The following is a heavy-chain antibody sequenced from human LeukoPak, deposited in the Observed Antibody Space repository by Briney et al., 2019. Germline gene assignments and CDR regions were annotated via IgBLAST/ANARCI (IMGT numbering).Heavy chain of an antibody. J-gene: IGHJ4*02. Sequence: AASVKVSCKAFGYGFTSYYIHWVRQAPRQGLEWMGIINPSVGGTTYARKFQGRVTMTRDTSTSTVYMELSSLRSEDTAVYYCARHGSGRYYPAEGRVDYWGQGTLVTVSS. CDR3: ARHGSGRYYPAEGRVDY. CDR1: GYGFTSYY. V-gene: IGHV1-46*03. CDR2: INPSVGGT. D-gene: IGHD3-10*01.